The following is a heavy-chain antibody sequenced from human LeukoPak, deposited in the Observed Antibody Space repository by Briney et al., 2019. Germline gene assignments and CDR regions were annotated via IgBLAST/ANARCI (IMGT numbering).Heavy chain of an antibody. D-gene: IGHD3-22*01. CDR3: ARQGDSSGYYYVWYAFDI. V-gene: IGHV5-51*01. J-gene: IGHJ3*02. Sequence: GESLKISCKGSGYSFTSYWIGWVRQMPGKGVEWMGIIYPGDSDTSYSPSFQGQVTISADKSISTAYLQWSSLKASDTAMYYCARQGDSSGYYYVWYAFDIWGQGTMVTVSS. CDR1: GYSFTSYW. CDR2: IYPGDSDT.